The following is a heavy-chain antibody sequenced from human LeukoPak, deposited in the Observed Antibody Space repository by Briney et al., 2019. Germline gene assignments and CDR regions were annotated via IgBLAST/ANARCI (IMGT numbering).Heavy chain of an antibody. J-gene: IGHJ4*02. CDR3: AKDRMRWRVAAALIEY. Sequence: GGSLRLSCTASGFTVRTHCMSWGRQAPGKGLEWVSALSGSGGNSYYADSVKGRFAISRDNSKSTLYLQMNSLRGDDTAVYYCAKDRMRWRVAAALIEYWGRGTLVTVST. CDR1: GFTVRTHC. D-gene: IGHD2-2*01. CDR2: LSGSGGNS. V-gene: IGHV3-23*01.